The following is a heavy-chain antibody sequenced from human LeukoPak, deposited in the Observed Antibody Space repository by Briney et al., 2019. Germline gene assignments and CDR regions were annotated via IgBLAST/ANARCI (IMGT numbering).Heavy chain of an antibody. CDR2: IYYSGST. Sequence: SETLSLTCTVSGGSISSYYWSWIRQPPGKGLEWIGYIYYSGSTNYNPSLKSRVTISVDTSKNQFSLKLSSVTAADTAVYYCARVVEMATISEYYFDYWGQGTLVTVSS. V-gene: IGHV4-59*08. J-gene: IGHJ4*02. CDR3: ARVVEMATISEYYFDY. CDR1: GGSISSYY. D-gene: IGHD5-24*01.